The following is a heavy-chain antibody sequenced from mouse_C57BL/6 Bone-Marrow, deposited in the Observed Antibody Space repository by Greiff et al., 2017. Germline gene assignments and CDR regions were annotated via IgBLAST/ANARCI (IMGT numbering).Heavy chain of an antibody. V-gene: IGHV1-20*01. CDR2: ITPYHGAT. D-gene: IGHD1-1*01. Sequence: VQLQQSGPELVKPGDSVTISCKASGYSFTGYFMNWVMQSHGKSLEWIGRITPYHGATFYNPKFKGKATLTVDKSYSTAHVELRSLTSENSAVYDCARTDYYGRSYSWFAYWGQGTLVTVSA. CDR3: ARTDYYGRSYSWFAY. CDR1: GYSFTGYF. J-gene: IGHJ3*01.